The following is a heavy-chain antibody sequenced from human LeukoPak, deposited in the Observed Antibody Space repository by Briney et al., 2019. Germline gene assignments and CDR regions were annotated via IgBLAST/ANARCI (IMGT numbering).Heavy chain of an antibody. D-gene: IGHD4-23*01. CDR1: VGTFSSYA. CDR3: ARETYGGNPLYFDH. Sequence: SVKVSCKASVGTFSSYAISWVRQAPGQGLEWMGRIIPILGIANYAQKFQGRVTITADKSTSTAYMELSSLRSEDTAVYYCARETYGGNPLYFDHWGQGTLVTVSS. V-gene: IGHV1-69*04. CDR2: IIPILGIA. J-gene: IGHJ4*02.